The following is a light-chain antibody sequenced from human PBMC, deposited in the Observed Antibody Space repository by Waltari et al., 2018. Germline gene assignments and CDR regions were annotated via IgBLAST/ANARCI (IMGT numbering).Light chain of an antibody. CDR3: HQYNSYPYT. V-gene: IGKV1-5*03. Sequence: DIQMTQSPSTLSASVGDRVTITCRASQSMTNWLAWYQQKPGKAPKVLMYKASSLQSGVPSRFSGRRSGTEFTLTISSLQPDDFATYYCHQYNSYPYTFGQGTKLEIK. CDR1: QSMTNW. CDR2: KAS. J-gene: IGKJ2*01.